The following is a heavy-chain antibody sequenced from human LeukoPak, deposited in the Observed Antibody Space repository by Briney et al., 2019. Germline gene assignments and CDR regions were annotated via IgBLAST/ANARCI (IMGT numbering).Heavy chain of an antibody. Sequence: ETSETLSLTCTVSGGSISSYYWSWIRQPPGKGLEWIGYIYYSGSTNYNPSLKSRVTISVDTSKNQFSLKLSSVTAADTAVYYCARGLDYYDSSGYLFRKANYYYGMDVWGQGTTVTVSS. CDR1: GGSISSYY. D-gene: IGHD3-22*01. J-gene: IGHJ6*02. V-gene: IGHV4-59*01. CDR2: IYYSGST. CDR3: ARGLDYYDSSGYLFRKANYYYGMDV.